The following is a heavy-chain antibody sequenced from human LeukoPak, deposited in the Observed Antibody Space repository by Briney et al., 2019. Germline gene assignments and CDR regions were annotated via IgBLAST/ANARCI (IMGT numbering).Heavy chain of an antibody. CDR1: GFTFSSYG. V-gene: IGHV3-30*02. J-gene: IGHJ4*02. CDR2: IRYDGSNK. D-gene: IGHD1-26*01. Sequence: GGSLRLSCAASGFTFSSYGMHWVRQAPGKGLEWVAFIRYDGSNKYYADSVKGRFTISRDNSKNTLYLQMNSLRAEDTAVYYCARDFSLVGAFDYWGQGTLVTVSS. CDR3: ARDFSLVGAFDY.